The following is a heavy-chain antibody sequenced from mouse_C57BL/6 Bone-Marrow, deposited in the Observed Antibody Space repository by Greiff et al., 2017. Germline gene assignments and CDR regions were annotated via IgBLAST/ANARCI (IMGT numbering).Heavy chain of an antibody. D-gene: IGHD2-3*01. J-gene: IGHJ3*01. V-gene: IGHV2-5*01. CDR3: AKNGDDGYYLLAY. CDR1: GFSLTSYG. CDR2: IWRGGST. Sequence: QVQLQQSGPGLVQPSQSLSITCTVSGFSLTSYGVHWVRQSPGKGLEWLGVIWRGGSTDYNAAFMSRLSITKANSKSQVFFKMNSLQADDTAIYXGAKNGDDGYYLLAYWGQGTLVTVAA.